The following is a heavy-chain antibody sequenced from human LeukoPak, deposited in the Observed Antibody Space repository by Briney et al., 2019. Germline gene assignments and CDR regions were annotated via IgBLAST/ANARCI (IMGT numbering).Heavy chain of an antibody. Sequence: PGGSLRLSCAASGFTFSSYAMHWVRQAPGKGLEWVAVISYDGSNKYYADSVKGRFTISRDNSKNTLYLQMNSLRAEDTAVYYCAKDLRADYWGQGTLVTVSS. CDR1: GFTFSSYA. CDR3: AKDLRADY. CDR2: ISYDGSNK. V-gene: IGHV3-30*04. J-gene: IGHJ4*02.